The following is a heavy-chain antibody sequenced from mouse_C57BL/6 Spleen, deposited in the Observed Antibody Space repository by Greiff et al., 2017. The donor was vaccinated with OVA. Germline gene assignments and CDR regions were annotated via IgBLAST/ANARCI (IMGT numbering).Heavy chain of an antibody. CDR1: GYTFTDYY. CDR3: ASGYYAWFAY. CDR2: INPNNGGT. Sequence: VQLQQSGPELVKPGASVKISCKASGYTFTDYYMNWVKQSHGKSLEWIGDINPNNGGTSYNQKFKGKATLTVDKSSSTAYMELRSLTSEDSAVYYCASGYYAWFAYWGQGTLVTVSA. D-gene: IGHD2-3*01. V-gene: IGHV1-26*01. J-gene: IGHJ3*01.